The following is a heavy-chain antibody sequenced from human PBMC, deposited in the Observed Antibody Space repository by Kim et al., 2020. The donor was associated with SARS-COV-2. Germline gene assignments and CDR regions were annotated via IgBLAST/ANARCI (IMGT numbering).Heavy chain of an antibody. V-gene: IGHV4-34*01. CDR3: ASSPGVAARRGDY. J-gene: IGHJ4*02. Sequence: SETLSLTCAVYGGSFSGYYWSWIRQPPGKGLEWIGEINHSGSTNYNPSLKSRVTISVDTSKNQFSLKLSSVTAADTAVYYCASSPGVAARRGDYWGQGTLVTVSS. CDR2: INHSGST. CDR1: GGSFSGYY. D-gene: IGHD6-6*01.